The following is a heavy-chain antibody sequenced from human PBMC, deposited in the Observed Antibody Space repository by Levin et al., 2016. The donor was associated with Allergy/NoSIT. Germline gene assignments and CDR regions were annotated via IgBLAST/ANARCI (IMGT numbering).Heavy chain of an antibody. D-gene: IGHD6-19*01. J-gene: IGHJ4*02. V-gene: IGHV3-23*01. CDR1: GFTISSYA. CDR2: IGGTT. CDR3: AKERSAGWPLDY. Sequence: GESLKISCAASGFTISSYAMTWVRQAPGKGLEWLSGIGGTTYYADSVKGRFTISKDNSKNTVYLQMNSLRAEDTAVYYCAKERSAGWPLDYWGQGTLVTVSS.